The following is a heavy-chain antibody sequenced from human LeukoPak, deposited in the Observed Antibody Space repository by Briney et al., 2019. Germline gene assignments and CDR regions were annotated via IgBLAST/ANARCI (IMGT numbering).Heavy chain of an antibody. CDR2: ISGSGGST. D-gene: IGHD5-18*01. V-gene: IGHV3-23*01. CDR3: AKDGGYSYGPHLDY. CDR1: GFTFSTYW. J-gene: IGHJ4*02. Sequence: GGSLRLSCAASGFTFSTYWMTWVRQAPGKGLEWVSAISGSGGSTHYADSVKGRFTISRDNSKNTLYLQMNSLRAEDTAVYYCAKDGGYSYGPHLDYWGQGTLVTVSS.